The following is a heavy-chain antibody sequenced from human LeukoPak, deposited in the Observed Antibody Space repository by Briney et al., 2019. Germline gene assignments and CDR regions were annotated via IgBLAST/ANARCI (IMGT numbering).Heavy chain of an antibody. D-gene: IGHD3-22*01. Sequence: PSETLSLTCTVSGGSISSYYWSWIRQPAGKGLEWIGRIYTSRSTNYNPSLKSRVTISVDKSKNQFSLKLSSVTAADTAVYYCAREFGAYYYDSSAPEGYYYYYMDVWGKGTTVTVSS. J-gene: IGHJ6*03. CDR1: GGSISSYY. CDR2: IYTSRST. CDR3: AREFGAYYYDSSAPEGYYYYYMDV. V-gene: IGHV4-4*07.